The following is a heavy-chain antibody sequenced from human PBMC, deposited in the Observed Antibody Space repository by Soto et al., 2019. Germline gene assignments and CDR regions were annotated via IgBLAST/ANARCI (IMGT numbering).Heavy chain of an antibody. V-gene: IGHV4-4*02. CDR1: GGSISISNW. D-gene: IGHD3-16*01. CDR2: IHHSGST. CDR3: AGGGYYFYMDV. Sequence: QVQLQESGPGLVKPSETLSLTCAVSGGSISISNWWSWVRQTPGKGLEWIGQIHHSGSTNYSPSLTSRATISVDKSKNQFSLKMNSVTAAETAVYYCAGGGYYFYMDVWGKGTTVTVSS. J-gene: IGHJ6*03.